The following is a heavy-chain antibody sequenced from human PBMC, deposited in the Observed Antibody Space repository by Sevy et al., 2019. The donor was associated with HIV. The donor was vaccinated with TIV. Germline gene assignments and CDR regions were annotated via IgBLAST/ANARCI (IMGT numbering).Heavy chain of an antibody. CDR3: TRTLALYYHDSRSFYFDH. CDR2: INSDGSST. CDR1: GFTFGSYW. Sequence: GGSLRLSCAASGFTFGSYWMHWVRQAPGKGLVWVSRINSDGSSTNYADSVKGRFTISRDNAKNTLYLQMNSLRAEDTALYYCTRTLALYYHDSRSFYFDHWGQGTQVTVSS. D-gene: IGHD3-22*01. V-gene: IGHV3-74*01. J-gene: IGHJ4*02.